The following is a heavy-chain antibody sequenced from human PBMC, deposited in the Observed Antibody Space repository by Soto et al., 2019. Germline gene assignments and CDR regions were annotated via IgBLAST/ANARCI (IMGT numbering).Heavy chain of an antibody. V-gene: IGHV4-34*01. CDR1: SRSFSGYY. CDR2: IDYSGST. CDR3: ARSPGYYYYYAMDV. J-gene: IGHJ6*02. Sequence: NPSETLSLTCAVLSRSFSGYYWSWIRQPPGEGLEWIAEIDYSGSTNYNPSLKSRVTISIDTSKSQFSLALISVTAADTAVYYCARSPGYYYYYAMDVWGQGTTVTVSS.